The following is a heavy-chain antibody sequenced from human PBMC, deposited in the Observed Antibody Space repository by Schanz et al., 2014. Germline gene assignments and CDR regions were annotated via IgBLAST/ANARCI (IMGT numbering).Heavy chain of an antibody. J-gene: IGHJ2*01. CDR1: GGSFSGYY. CDR2: VFPNGIT. D-gene: IGHD1-1*01. V-gene: IGHV4-59*10. Sequence: QVQLQQWGAGLLKPSETLSLTCAVYGGSFSGYYWSWLRQPAGKALEWVGRVFPNGITNYNPSLKRRVTISLDASKNQFSLTLTSLTAADTAVYYCARDTTWRLDLWGRGTLVTVSS. CDR3: ARDTTWRLDL.